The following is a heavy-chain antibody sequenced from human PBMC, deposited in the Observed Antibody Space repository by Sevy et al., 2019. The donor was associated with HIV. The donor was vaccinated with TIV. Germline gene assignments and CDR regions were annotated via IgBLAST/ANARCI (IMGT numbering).Heavy chain of an antibody. Sequence: GESLKISCEASGFTFSKYSMSWVRQAPGKGLEWVSTFSFGCGRINYADSVKGRFTISRDDSKNTLYLQMNSLRAEDTAVDYCAREGCTKPHDYWGQGTLVTVSS. D-gene: IGHD2-8*01. CDR3: AREGCTKPHDY. CDR1: GFTFSKYS. J-gene: IGHJ4*02. V-gene: IGHV3-23*01. CDR2: FSFGCGRI.